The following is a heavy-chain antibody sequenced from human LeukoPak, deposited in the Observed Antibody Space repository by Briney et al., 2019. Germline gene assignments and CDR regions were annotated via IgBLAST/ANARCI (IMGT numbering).Heavy chain of an antibody. CDR2: FDPEDGET. CDR1: GYTLTELS. V-gene: IGHV1-24*01. D-gene: IGHD1-20*01. CDR3: ATAPRITGTRAPLDY. J-gene: IGHJ4*02. Sequence: ASVEVSCKVSGYTLTELSMHWVRQAPGKGLEWMGGFDPEDGETIYAQKFQGRVTMTEDTSTDTAYMELSSLRSEDTAVYYCATAPRITGTRAPLDYWGQGTLVTVSS.